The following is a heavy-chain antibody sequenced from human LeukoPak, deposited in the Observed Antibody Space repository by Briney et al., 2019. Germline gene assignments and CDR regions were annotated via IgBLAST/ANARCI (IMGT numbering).Heavy chain of an antibody. Sequence: GCSLRLACATSEFRFGSYAMRWVRQAPGKGMEWVSAISGSGGSTYYADPVKGRFTISRDNSKNKLYLQMNSLRAEDTAVYYCAKDPRDIVVVPAAGFDYWGQGTLVTVSS. CDR3: AKDPRDIVVVPAAGFDY. D-gene: IGHD2-2*01. CDR1: EFRFGSYA. J-gene: IGHJ4*02. V-gene: IGHV3-23*01. CDR2: ISGSGGST.